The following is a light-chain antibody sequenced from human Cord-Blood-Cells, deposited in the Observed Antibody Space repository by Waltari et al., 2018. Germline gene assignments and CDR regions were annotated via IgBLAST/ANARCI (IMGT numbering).Light chain of an antibody. V-gene: IGKV1-39*01. Sequence: DIQMTQSPSSLSASVGDRVTITCRASQSISSYLNWYQQKPGKAPKLLIYAASSLQSGVPSRVSGSGSGTDFTLTISSLQPEDFATYDCQQSYSTPPTFGQGTKVEIK. J-gene: IGKJ1*01. CDR3: QQSYSTPPT. CDR2: AAS. CDR1: QSISSY.